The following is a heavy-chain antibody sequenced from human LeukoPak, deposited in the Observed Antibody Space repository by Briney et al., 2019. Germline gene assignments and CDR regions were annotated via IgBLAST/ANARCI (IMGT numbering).Heavy chain of an antibody. CDR1: GFTFSGSA. J-gene: IGHJ4*02. CDR3: TRPLLWFGEFPPGY. Sequence: GGSLRLSCAASGFTFSGSAMHWVRQASGKGLEWVGRIRSKANSYATAYAASVKGRFTISRDDSKNTAYLQMNSLKTEDTAVYYCTRPLLWFGEFPPGYWGQGTLVTVSS. CDR2: IRSKANSYAT. V-gene: IGHV3-73*01. D-gene: IGHD3-10*01.